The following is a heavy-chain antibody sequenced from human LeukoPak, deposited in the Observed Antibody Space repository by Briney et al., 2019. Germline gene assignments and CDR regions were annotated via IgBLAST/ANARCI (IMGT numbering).Heavy chain of an antibody. V-gene: IGHV4-61*02. Sequence: SETLSLTCTVSGGSISSGSYYWSWIRQPAGKGLEWIGRIYTSGSTNYNPSLKSRVTISVDTSKNQFFLKLSSVTAADTAVYYCASLRTHCSSTSCYLDAFDIWGQGTMVTVSS. CDR1: GGSISSGSYY. J-gene: IGHJ3*02. D-gene: IGHD2-2*01. CDR2: IYTSGST. CDR3: ASLRTHCSSTSCYLDAFDI.